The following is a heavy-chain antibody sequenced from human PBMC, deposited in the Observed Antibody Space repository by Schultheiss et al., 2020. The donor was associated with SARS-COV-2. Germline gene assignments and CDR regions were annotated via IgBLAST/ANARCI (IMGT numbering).Heavy chain of an antibody. Sequence: SETLSLTCAVSGYSISSGYYWGWIRQPPGKGLEWIGSIYHSGSTYYNPSLKSRVTISVDTSKNQFSLKLSSVTAADTAVYYCARERSIGWFDPWGQGTLVTVSS. J-gene: IGHJ5*02. D-gene: IGHD6-25*01. V-gene: IGHV4-38-2*02. CDR2: IYHSGST. CDR1: GYSISSGYY. CDR3: ARERSIGWFDP.